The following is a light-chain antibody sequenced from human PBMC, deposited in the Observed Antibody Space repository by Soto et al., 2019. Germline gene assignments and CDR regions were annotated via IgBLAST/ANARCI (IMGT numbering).Light chain of an antibody. J-gene: IGKJ1*01. CDR2: HTS. CDR3: QHYGGSPWT. V-gene: IGKV3-20*01. Sequence: EIVLTQSPGTLSLSPGGRATLSCRASQSLPSGYLAWYQQKPGQAPRLLIYHTSSRATDIPDRFSGSGSGTDSTLTISRLESEDFAVYYCQHYGGSPWTFGQGTKVDIK. CDR1: QSLPSGY.